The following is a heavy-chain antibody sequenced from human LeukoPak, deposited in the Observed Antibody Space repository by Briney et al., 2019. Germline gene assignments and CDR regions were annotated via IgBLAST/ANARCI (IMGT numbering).Heavy chain of an antibody. CDR3: AKASSMIGPSDFQH. CDR2: ISGSGGST. J-gene: IGHJ1*01. D-gene: IGHD3-22*01. V-gene: IGHV3-23*01. Sequence: PGGSLRLSCAASGFPFSSYAMSWVRQAPGKGLEWVSAISGSGGSTYYAESVKGRFTISRDNSKNTLYLQMNSLRAEDTAVYYCAKASSMIGPSDFQHWGQGTLVTVSS. CDR1: GFPFSSYA.